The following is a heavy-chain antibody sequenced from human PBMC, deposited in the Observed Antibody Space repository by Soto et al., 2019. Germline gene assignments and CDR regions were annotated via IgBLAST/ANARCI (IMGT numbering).Heavy chain of an antibody. V-gene: IGHV4-31*03. D-gene: IGHD4-17*01. CDR1: GGSISSGGYY. CDR2: IYYSGST. CDR3: ARRHYGVIPFDY. Sequence: PSETLSLTCTVSGGSISSGGYYWSWIRQHPGKGLEWIGYIYYSGSTYYNPSLKSRVTISVDTSKNQFSLKLSSAAAADTAVYYCARRHYGVIPFDYWGQGTLVTVSS. J-gene: IGHJ4*02.